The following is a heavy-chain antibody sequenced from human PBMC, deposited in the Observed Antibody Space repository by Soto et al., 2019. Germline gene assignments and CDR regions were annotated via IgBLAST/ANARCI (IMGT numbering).Heavy chain of an antibody. CDR2: IKSRPDGGTT. CDR3: STEKPYNSEYYQYYMDV. D-gene: IGHD6-19*01. J-gene: IGHJ6*03. Sequence: GGSLRLSCAASGFTFINAWMTWVRQAPGKGLEWVGRIKSRPDGGTTDYADPVKGRFTISRDDSTDTLYLQMNTLKTEDTAVYFCSTEKPYNSEYYQYYMDVWGKGTTVTVSS. CDR1: GFTFINAW. V-gene: IGHV3-15*01.